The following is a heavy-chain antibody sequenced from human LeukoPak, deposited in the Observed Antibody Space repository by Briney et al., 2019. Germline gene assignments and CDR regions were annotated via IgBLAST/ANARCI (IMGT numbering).Heavy chain of an antibody. J-gene: IGHJ4*02. D-gene: IGHD5-18*01. CDR3: ARDQYSYAHAAH. V-gene: IGHV3-66*01. CDR2: IYSGGTS. CDR1: GFTVSSNY. Sequence: GGSLRLSCAASGFTVSSNYMSWVRQAPGKGLEWVSVIYSGGTSYYADSVKGRFTISRDNSKNTLHLQMNSLRAEDTAVYYCARDQYSYAHAAHWGQGTLVTVSS.